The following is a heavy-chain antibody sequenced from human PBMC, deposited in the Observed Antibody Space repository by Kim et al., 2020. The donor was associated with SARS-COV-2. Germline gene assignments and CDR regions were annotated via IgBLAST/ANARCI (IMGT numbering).Heavy chain of an antibody. D-gene: IGHD3-10*01. J-gene: IGHJ4*02. CDR3: TTALTASITMVRDDY. Sequence: GGSLRLSCAASGFSFSNAWMSWVRQAPGKGLEWVGRIKSKTDGGTTDYAAPVKGRFTISRDDSKNTLYLQMNSLKTEDTAVYYCTTALTASITMVRDDYWGQGTLVTVSS. V-gene: IGHV3-15*01. CDR2: IKSKTDGGTT. CDR1: GFSFSNAW.